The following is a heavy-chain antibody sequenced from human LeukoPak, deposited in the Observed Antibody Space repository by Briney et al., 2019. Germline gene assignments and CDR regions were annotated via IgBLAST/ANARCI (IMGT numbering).Heavy chain of an antibody. V-gene: IGHV4-39*01. CDR1: GGSISSSSYY. CDR2: IYYSGST. Sequence: PSETLSLTCTVTGGSISSSSYYWGWIRQPPGKGLEWIGSIYYSGSTYYNPSLKSRVTISVDTSKNQFSLKLSSVTAADTAVYYCASTTMIVVVGRYFDLWGRGTLVTVSS. D-gene: IGHD3-22*01. J-gene: IGHJ2*01. CDR3: ASTTMIVVVGRYFDL.